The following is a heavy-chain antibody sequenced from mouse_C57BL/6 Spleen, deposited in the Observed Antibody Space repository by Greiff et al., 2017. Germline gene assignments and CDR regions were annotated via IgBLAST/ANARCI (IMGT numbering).Heavy chain of an antibody. J-gene: IGHJ2*01. Sequence: VQLQQSGPELVKPGASVKISCKASGYAFTSSWMHWVKQRPGKGLEWIGRIYPADGDTTYNGKFKGKATLTADKSSSTAYMQLSSLTSDDSAVYFCANITTVVAYFDDWGQGTTLTVSS. V-gene: IGHV1-82*01. D-gene: IGHD1-1*01. CDR3: ANITTVVAYFDD. CDR2: IYPADGDT. CDR1: GYAFTSSW.